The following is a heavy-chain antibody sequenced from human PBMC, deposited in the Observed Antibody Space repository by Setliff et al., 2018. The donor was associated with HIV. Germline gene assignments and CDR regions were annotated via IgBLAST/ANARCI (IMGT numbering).Heavy chain of an antibody. V-gene: IGHV3-66*01. CDR2: IYSDGST. J-gene: IGHJ6*03. CDR1: GFTVSSYY. Sequence: PGGSLRLSCAASGFTVSSYYMAWVRQAPGKGLEWVSTIYSDGSTYHADSVKGRFTISRDNAKNSLILQMNSLTVEDTAVYYCARRKLEVWVNDYYSYYLDVWGKGTTVTVSS. CDR3: ARRKLEVWVNDYYSYYLDV. D-gene: IGHD1-1*01.